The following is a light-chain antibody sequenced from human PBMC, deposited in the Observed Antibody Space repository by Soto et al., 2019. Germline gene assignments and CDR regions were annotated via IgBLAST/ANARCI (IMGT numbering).Light chain of an antibody. J-gene: IGKJ4*01. CDR3: QQLRMYPST. CDR1: QDIAIY. V-gene: IGKV1-9*01. Sequence: IQLTQSPSSLSASVGDRVTITCRASQDIAIYLAWYQQKPGEAPKLLIYAASTLYGGVPSRFSGSGSGTYFALSITSLQAEDFATYYCQQLRMYPSTFGGGTKVEIK. CDR2: AAS.